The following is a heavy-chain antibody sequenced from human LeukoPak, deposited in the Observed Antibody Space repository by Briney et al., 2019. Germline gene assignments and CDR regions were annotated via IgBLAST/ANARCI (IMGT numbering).Heavy chain of an antibody. CDR2: VYYSGST. J-gene: IGHJ4*02. Sequence: SETLSLSCTVSGGSISSTGYCWGWIRQPPGKGLEWIGSVYYSGSTYFNPSLDSRVTMSVATSKNQFSLNLKSVTPDDTAVYHCARNLIPEQLVLNFWGQGTLVTVSS. CDR1: GGSISSTGYC. V-gene: IGHV4-39*07. CDR3: ARNLIPEQLVLNF. D-gene: IGHD6-13*01.